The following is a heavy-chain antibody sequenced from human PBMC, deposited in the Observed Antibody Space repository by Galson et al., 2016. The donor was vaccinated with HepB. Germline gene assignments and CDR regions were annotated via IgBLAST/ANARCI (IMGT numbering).Heavy chain of an antibody. Sequence: SLRLSCAASGFSFSSHGMNWVRQAQGKGLEWVAIIWYDGVNKNYAESVKGRFTISRDNSKNTVYLQMNSLRAEDTAVYYCAREWQWLDGIDYWGQGTLVTVSS. CDR1: GFSFSSHG. CDR2: IWYDGVNK. D-gene: IGHD6-19*01. J-gene: IGHJ4*02. V-gene: IGHV3-33*01. CDR3: AREWQWLDGIDY.